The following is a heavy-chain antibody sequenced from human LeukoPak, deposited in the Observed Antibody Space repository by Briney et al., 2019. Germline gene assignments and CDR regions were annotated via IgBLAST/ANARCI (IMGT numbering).Heavy chain of an antibody. Sequence: SETLSLTCTVSGGSISSYYWSWIRQPPGKGLEWIGYIYYSGSTNYNPSLKSRVTISVDTSKNQFSLQLNSVTPEDTAMYYCARGGLISLANTPLGAFDIWGQGTMVSVSS. J-gene: IGHJ3*02. CDR2: IYYSGST. D-gene: IGHD3/OR15-3a*01. CDR3: ARGGLISLANTPLGAFDI. V-gene: IGHV4-59*12. CDR1: GGSISSYY.